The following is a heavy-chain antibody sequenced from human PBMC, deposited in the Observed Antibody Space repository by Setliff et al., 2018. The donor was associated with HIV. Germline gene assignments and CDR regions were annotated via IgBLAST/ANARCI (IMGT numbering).Heavy chain of an antibody. D-gene: IGHD3-16*01. CDR3: ARAPSHYDVFTDSYVPDHLDH. CDR2: IYTRGST. V-gene: IGHV4-61*09. Sequence: SETLSLTCSVSGDSISTGSNYWTWIRQPAGKGLEWIGHIYTRGSTNYRPSLRSRVTISFDTSRNQVSLRLNSVTAADAAVYYCARAPSHYDVFTDSYVPDHLDHWGQGKLVTVSS. CDR1: GDSISTGSNY. J-gene: IGHJ4*02.